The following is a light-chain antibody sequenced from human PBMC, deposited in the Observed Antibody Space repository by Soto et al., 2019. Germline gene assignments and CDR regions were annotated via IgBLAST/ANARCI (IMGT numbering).Light chain of an antibody. Sequence: DIQMTQSPSTLSASVGDRVTITCRDSQSISSWLAWYQQKPGKAPKLLIYKASSLESGVPSRFSGSGSGTAFTLTISSLQPDDFATYYCQQYNSYSGTFGQGTKVDIK. CDR3: QQYNSYSGT. V-gene: IGKV1-5*03. CDR1: QSISSW. J-gene: IGKJ1*01. CDR2: KAS.